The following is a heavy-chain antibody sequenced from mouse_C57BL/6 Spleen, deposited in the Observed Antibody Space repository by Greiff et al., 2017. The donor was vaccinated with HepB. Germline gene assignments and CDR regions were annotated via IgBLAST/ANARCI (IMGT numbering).Heavy chain of an antibody. V-gene: IGHV1-54*01. CDR3: ARLGGNYDYYARDY. CDR1: GYAFTNYL. J-gene: IGHJ4*01. D-gene: IGHD2-1*01. CDR2: INPGSGGT. Sequence: QVHVKQSGAELVRPGTSVKVSCKASGYAFTNYLIEWVKQRPGQGLEWIGVINPGSGGTNYNEKFKGKATLTADKSSSTAYMQLSSLTSEDSAVYFCARLGGNYDYYARDYWGQGTSVTVSS.